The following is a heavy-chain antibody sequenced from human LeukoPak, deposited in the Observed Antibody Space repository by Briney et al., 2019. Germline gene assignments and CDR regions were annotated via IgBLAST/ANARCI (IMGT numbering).Heavy chain of an antibody. Sequence: PGGSLRLSCAASGFTFSSYGMHWVRQAPGKGLVWVSRINSDGSSTSYADSVKGRFTISRDNAKNTLYLQMNSLRAEDTAVYYCARDLSSSWYSWPSDYWGQGTLVTVSS. CDR2: INSDGSST. J-gene: IGHJ4*02. D-gene: IGHD6-13*01. CDR1: GFTFSSYG. V-gene: IGHV3-74*01. CDR3: ARDLSSSWYSWPSDY.